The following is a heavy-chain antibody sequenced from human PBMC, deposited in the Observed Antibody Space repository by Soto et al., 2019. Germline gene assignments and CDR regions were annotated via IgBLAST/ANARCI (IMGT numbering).Heavy chain of an antibody. V-gene: IGHV3-30*18. CDR3: AKVRVKDYYYYAMDV. Sequence: LRLSCAASGFTFSSYGMHWVRQAPGKGLEWVAVISSDGTSRFYADSVKGRFAISRDNSKNTLYLQMNSLRAEDTAMYYCAKVRVKDYYYYAMDVWGQGTTVTVSS. D-gene: IGHD4-4*01. J-gene: IGHJ6*02. CDR2: ISSDGTSR. CDR1: GFTFSSYG.